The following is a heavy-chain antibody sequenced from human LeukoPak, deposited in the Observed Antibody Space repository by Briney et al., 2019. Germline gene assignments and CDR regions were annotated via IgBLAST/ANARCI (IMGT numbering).Heavy chain of an antibody. D-gene: IGHD6-13*01. CDR3: ARDPRYSSSWSQGDYMDV. Sequence: GGSLRLSCAASGFTFSSYSMNWVRQAPGKGLEWVSSISSSSSYIYYADSVKGRFTISRDNAKNSVYLQMNSLRAEDTAVYYCARDPRYSSSWSQGDYMDVWGKGTTVTVSS. J-gene: IGHJ6*03. CDR2: ISSSSSYI. V-gene: IGHV3-21*01. CDR1: GFTFSSYS.